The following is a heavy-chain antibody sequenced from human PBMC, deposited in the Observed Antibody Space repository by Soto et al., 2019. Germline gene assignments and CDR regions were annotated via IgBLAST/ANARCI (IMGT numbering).Heavy chain of an antibody. D-gene: IGHD2-8*02. J-gene: IGHJ4*02. Sequence: QVQLVESGGGVVQPGRSLRLSCAVSGFTVSTSGMHWVRQAPGKGLEWVAVISRDGGTKFYADSVKGRFTISRDNSRNTLSLEMNSLRGDDMAVYYCTGEVASGYWGQGTLVTVSS. V-gene: IGHV3-30*03. CDR1: GFTVSTSG. CDR2: ISRDGGTK. CDR3: TGEVASGY.